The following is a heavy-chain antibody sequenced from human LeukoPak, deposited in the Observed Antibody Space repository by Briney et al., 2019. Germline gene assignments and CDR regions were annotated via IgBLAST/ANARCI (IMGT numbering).Heavy chain of an antibody. D-gene: IGHD2-2*01. J-gene: IGHJ5*02. Sequence: SETLSLTCAVYGGSFSGYYWSWIRQPPGKGLEWIGEINHSGSTNYNPSLKSRVTISVDTSKSQFSLKLSSVTAADTAVYYCARHRYCSSTSCDGWFDPWGQGTLVTVSS. CDR2: INHSGST. V-gene: IGHV4-34*01. CDR1: GGSFSGYY. CDR3: ARHRYCSSTSCDGWFDP.